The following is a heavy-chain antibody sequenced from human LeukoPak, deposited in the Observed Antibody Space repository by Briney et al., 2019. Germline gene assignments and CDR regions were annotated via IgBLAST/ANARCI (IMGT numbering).Heavy chain of an antibody. CDR1: GGSFSGYY. Sequence: SETLPLTCAVYGGSFSGYYWSWIRQPPGKGLEWIGEINHGGSTNYSPSLKSRVTISIDTSKNHFSLRLTSVTAADTAVYFCARGGWSLDYWGQGTLVTVSS. J-gene: IGHJ4*02. CDR3: ARGGWSLDY. D-gene: IGHD6-19*01. CDR2: INHGGST. V-gene: IGHV4-34*01.